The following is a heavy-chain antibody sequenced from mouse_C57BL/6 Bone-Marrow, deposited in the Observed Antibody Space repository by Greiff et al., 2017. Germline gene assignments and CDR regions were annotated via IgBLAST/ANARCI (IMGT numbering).Heavy chain of an antibody. Sequence: QVQLQQPGAELVKPGASVKLSCKASGYTFTSYWMHWVKQRPGQGLEWIGMIHPNSGSTNYNEKFKSKATLTVDKSSSTAYMQLSSLTSKDSAVYYCARSGYSNYVGYWGQGTTLTVSS. V-gene: IGHV1-64*01. J-gene: IGHJ2*01. CDR2: IHPNSGST. CDR3: ARSGYSNYVGY. D-gene: IGHD2-5*01. CDR1: GYTFTSYW.